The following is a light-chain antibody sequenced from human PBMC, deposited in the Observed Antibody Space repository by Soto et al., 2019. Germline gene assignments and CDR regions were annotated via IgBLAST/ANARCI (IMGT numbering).Light chain of an antibody. CDR1: QSVSSY. J-gene: IGKJ2*01. CDR3: QQRSNWYT. Sequence: ESVLTQSPATLSWSPGERATLSCRASQSVSSYLAWYQQKPGQAPRLLIYDASNRATVIPARFSGSGSGTDFTLTISSLEPEDFAVYYCQQRSNWYTFGQGTKLEIK. V-gene: IGKV3-11*01. CDR2: DAS.